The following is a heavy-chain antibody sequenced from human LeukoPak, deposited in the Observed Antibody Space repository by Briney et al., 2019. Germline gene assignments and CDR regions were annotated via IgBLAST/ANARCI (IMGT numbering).Heavy chain of an antibody. J-gene: IGHJ4*02. D-gene: IGHD3-10*01. CDR2: INHSGST. V-gene: IGHV4-34*01. CDR1: GGSFSGYY. CDR3: ASALWFGEFAEY. Sequence: PSETLSLTCAVYGGSFSGYYSSWIRQPPGKGLEWIGEINHSGSTNYNPSLKSRVTISVDTSKNQFSLKLSSVTAADTAVYYCASALWFGEFAEYWGQGTLVTVSS.